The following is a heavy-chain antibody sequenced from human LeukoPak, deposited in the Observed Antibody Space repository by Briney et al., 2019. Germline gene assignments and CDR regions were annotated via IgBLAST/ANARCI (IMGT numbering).Heavy chain of an antibody. V-gene: IGHV3-11*01. CDR2: ISSSGSTI. Sequence: PGGSLRLSCAASGFTFSDYYMSWIRQAPGKGLEWVSYISSSGSTIYYADSVKGRFTISRDNSKDTLYLQMNGLRAEDTAVYYCARVLAVAGSLYYFDYWGQGTLVTVSS. J-gene: IGHJ4*02. D-gene: IGHD6-19*01. CDR1: GFTFSDYY. CDR3: ARVLAVAGSLYYFDY.